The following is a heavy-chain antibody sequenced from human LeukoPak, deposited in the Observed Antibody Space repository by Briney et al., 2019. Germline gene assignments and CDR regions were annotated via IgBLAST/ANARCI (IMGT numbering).Heavy chain of an antibody. J-gene: IGHJ6*03. V-gene: IGHV4-34*01. D-gene: IGHD3-3*02. CDR1: GGSFSGYY. Sequence: PSETLSLTCAVYGGSFSGYYWSWIRQPPGKGLEWIGEINHSGSTNYNPSLKSRATISVDTSKNQFSLKLSSVTAADTAVYYCASLGLARPYYYYYMDVWGKGTTVTVSS. CDR2: INHSGST. CDR3: ASLGLARPYYYYYMDV.